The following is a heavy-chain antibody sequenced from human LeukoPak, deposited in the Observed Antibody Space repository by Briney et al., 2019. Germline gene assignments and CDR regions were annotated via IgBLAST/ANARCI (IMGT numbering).Heavy chain of an antibody. J-gene: IGHJ4*02. CDR3: TRETSSRYFDY. Sequence: GGLVKVSCKASGYTFTGYYMHWVRQAPGQGLEWMGWINPNSGGTNYAQKFQGWVTMTRNTSISTAYMELSSLRSEDTAVYYCTRETSSRYFDYWGQGTLVTVSS. CDR2: INPNSGGT. V-gene: IGHV1-2*04. CDR1: GYTFTGYY.